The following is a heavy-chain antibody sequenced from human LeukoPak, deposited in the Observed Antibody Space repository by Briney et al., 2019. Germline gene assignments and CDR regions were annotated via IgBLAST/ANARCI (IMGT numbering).Heavy chain of an antibody. V-gene: IGHV3-7*01. J-gene: IGHJ4*02. Sequence: GGSLRLSCAASGFTFSSYWMSWVRQAPGKGLEWVANIKQDGTEKYYVDSVKGRFTISRDNAKNSLYLQMNSLRAEDTAVYYCARDHSDGYYYFGKQRHYYFDYWGQGTLVTVSS. CDR1: GFTFSSYW. CDR3: ARDHSDGYYYFGKQRHYYFDY. CDR2: IKQDGTEK. D-gene: IGHD5-24*01.